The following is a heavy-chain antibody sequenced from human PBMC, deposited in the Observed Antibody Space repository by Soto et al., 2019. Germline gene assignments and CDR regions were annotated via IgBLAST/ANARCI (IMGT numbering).Heavy chain of an antibody. Sequence: KVSCKASGGTFSSYAIGWVRQMPGKGLEWMGIIYPGDSDTRYSPSFQGQVTISADKSISTAYLQWSSLKASDTAMYYCARHRTAMINYYYYYMDVWGKGTTVTVSS. CDR1: GGTFSSYA. CDR2: IYPGDSDT. CDR3: ARHRTAMINYYYYYMDV. V-gene: IGHV5-51*01. D-gene: IGHD5-18*01. J-gene: IGHJ6*03.